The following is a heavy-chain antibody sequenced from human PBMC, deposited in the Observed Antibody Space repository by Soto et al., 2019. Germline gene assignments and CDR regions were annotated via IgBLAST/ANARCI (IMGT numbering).Heavy chain of an antibody. CDR3: AREYYYGSGSSSSDYGMDV. V-gene: IGHV3-33*08. D-gene: IGHD3-10*01. CDR1: GFSFSDYY. Sequence: PGGSLRLSCAASGFSFSDYYMSWIRQAPGKGLEWVAVIWYDGSNKYYADSVKGRFTISRDNSKNTLYLQMNSLRAEDTAVYYCAREYYYGSGSSSSDYGMDVWGQGTTVTVSS. J-gene: IGHJ6*02. CDR2: IWYDGSNK.